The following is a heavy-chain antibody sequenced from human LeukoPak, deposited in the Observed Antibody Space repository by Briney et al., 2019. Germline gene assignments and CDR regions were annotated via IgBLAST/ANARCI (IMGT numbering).Heavy chain of an antibody. J-gene: IGHJ6*02. V-gene: IGHV5-51*01. Sequence: GESLKISCKGSGYSFTSCWIGWVRPMPGKGLEWMGIIYPGDSDTRYSPSFQGQVTISADKSISTAYLQWSSLKASDTAMYYRARQRRSIAARDYYYGMDVWGQGTTVTVSS. CDR2: IYPGDSDT. CDR1: GYSFTSCW. D-gene: IGHD6-6*01. CDR3: ARQRRSIAARDYYYGMDV.